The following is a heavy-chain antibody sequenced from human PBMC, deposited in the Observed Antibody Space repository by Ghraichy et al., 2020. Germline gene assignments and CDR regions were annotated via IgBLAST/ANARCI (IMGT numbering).Heavy chain of an antibody. CDR2: INHSGST. J-gene: IGHJ4*02. Sequence: LSLTCAVYGGSFSGYYWSWIRQPPGKGLEWIGEINHSGSTNYNPSLKSRVTISVDTSKNQFSLKLSSVTAADTAVYYCARAWGNFDYWGQGTLVTVSS. V-gene: IGHV4-34*01. CDR3: ARAWGNFDY. CDR1: GGSFSGYY. D-gene: IGHD7-27*01.